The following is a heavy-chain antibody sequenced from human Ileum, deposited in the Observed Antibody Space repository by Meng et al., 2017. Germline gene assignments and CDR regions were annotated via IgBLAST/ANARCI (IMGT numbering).Heavy chain of an antibody. J-gene: IGHJ5*02. CDR2: IYRDDEK. CDR3: ARGRVGTWWFDP. CDR1: GFALTTGAEG. Sequence: NTLKGSGSTLAKPTQTLTLTCNFAGFALTTGAEGVGWLRQPPGKGLEWLAMIYRDDEKRFSPSLNPILTITKDTSKSQVVLTMTNMDPVDTATYYCARGRVGTWWFDPWGQGALVTVSS. D-gene: IGHD3-16*01. V-gene: IGHV2-5*02.